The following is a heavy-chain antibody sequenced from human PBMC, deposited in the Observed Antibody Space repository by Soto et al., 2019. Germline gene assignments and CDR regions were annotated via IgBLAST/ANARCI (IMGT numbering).Heavy chain of an antibody. CDR2: IGGSGVQA. Sequence: GGSLRLSSEVSGLTFASYAMYWVRRTPRGGLEWVADIGGSGVQATCADSVKVRFTICRETSQNTLLLQMHELTVEYTATDYCAPRGVHVIGMTDS. CDR3: APRGVHVIGMTDS. V-gene: IGHV3-23*01. CDR1: GLTFASYA. D-gene: IGHD3-10*01. J-gene: IGHJ5*01.